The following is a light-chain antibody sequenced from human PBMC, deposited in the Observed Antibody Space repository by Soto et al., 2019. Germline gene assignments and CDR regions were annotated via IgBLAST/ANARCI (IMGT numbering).Light chain of an antibody. V-gene: IGKV3-11*01. Sequence: EIVLTQSPATLSLSPGERATLSCRASQSVSSYLAWYQQKPGQAPRLLIYDASNRATGIPARFSGSGSGTDVTLNISSLEPEDFAVYYCQQRSNWPLTFGGGTKVELK. CDR1: QSVSSY. CDR3: QQRSNWPLT. CDR2: DAS. J-gene: IGKJ4*01.